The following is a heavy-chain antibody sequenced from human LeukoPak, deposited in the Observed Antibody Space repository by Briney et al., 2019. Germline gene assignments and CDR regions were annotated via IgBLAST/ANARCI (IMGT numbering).Heavy chain of an antibody. CDR3: ARESFSGDSSGYYGY. V-gene: IGHV3-11*06. D-gene: IGHD3-22*01. CDR2: ISSRSSHT. J-gene: IGHJ4*02. Sequence: PGGSLRLSCAASGFTFSDYYMSWIRQAPGKGLESVSYISSRSSHTNYADSVKGRFTISRDNAKNSLYLQMNSLRAEDTAVYYCARESFSGDSSGYYGYWGQGTLVTVSS. CDR1: GFTFSDYY.